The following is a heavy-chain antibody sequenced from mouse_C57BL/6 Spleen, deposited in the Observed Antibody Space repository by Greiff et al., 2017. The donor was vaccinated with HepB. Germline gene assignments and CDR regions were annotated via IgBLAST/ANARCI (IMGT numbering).Heavy chain of an antibody. Sequence: EVKVVESGGGLVKPGGSLKLSCAASGFTFSSYTMSWVRQTPEKRLEWVATISGGGGNTYYPDSVKGRFTISRDNAKNTLYLQMSSLRSEDTALYYCARQGFTAVVAAPHYYAMDYWGQGTSVTVSS. V-gene: IGHV5-9*01. D-gene: IGHD1-1*01. CDR3: ARQGFTAVVAAPHYYAMDY. J-gene: IGHJ4*01. CDR2: ISGGGGNT. CDR1: GFTFSSYT.